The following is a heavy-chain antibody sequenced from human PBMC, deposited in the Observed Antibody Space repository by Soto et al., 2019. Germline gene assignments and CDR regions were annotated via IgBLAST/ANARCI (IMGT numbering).Heavy chain of an antibody. Sequence: QVQLVESGGGVVQPGRSLRLSCAASGFTFSSYGMHWVRQAPGKGLEWVAVIWYDGSNKYYADSVKGRFTISRDNSKNTLYLQMNSLRAEDTAVYYCAREEILWFGGSRSFDYWGQGTLVTVSS. CDR1: GFTFSSYG. CDR2: IWYDGSNK. CDR3: AREEILWFGGSRSFDY. J-gene: IGHJ4*02. D-gene: IGHD3-10*01. V-gene: IGHV3-33*01.